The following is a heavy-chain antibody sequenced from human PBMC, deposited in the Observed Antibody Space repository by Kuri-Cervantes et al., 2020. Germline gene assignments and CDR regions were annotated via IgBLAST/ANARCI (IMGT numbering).Heavy chain of an antibody. V-gene: IGHV3-21*01. CDR2: INGIGDYL. D-gene: IGHD3-22*01. CDR3: ARGDDNSGHYSRSLFYFDY. CDR1: GFTFSTYS. J-gene: IGHJ4*02. Sequence: GGSLRLSCVASGFTFSTYSMIWVRQAPGKGLEWVSSINGIGDYLYYADSMKGRFTISRDNAKNSLYLQMNSLRAEDTAVYYCARGDDNSGHYSRSLFYFDYWGQGTPVTVSS.